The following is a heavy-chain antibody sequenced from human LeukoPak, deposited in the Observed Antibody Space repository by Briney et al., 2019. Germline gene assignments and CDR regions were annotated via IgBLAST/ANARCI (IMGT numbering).Heavy chain of an antibody. V-gene: IGHV3-74*01. CDR3: ARHGYTYGIDP. Sequence: GGSLRLSCIASGFTFSNYWMHWVRQVPGKGLVWVSRINNAGSSTSYADSVKGRFTISRDNAKNTVYLQMISLRAEDTAVYFCARHGYTYGIDPWGQGTLVTVSS. J-gene: IGHJ5*02. D-gene: IGHD5-18*01. CDR1: GFTFSNYW. CDR2: INNAGSST.